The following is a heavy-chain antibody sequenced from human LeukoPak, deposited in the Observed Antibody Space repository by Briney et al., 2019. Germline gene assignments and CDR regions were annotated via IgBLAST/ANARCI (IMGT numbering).Heavy chain of an antibody. J-gene: IGHJ6*03. V-gene: IGHV4-59*02. CDR1: GASVINYY. Sequence: SETLSLTCTLSGASVINYYWSWIRQPPGKGLEWIGYIYYSGTTNYNHFLKSRVTISVDTSKKQFSLKLSSVTAADTAVYYCARGDYYYMDVWGKGTTVIVSS. CDR2: IYYSGTT. CDR3: ARGDYYYMDV.